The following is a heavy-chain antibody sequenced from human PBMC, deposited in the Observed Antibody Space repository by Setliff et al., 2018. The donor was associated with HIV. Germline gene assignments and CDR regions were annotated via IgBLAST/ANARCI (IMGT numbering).Heavy chain of an antibody. CDR1: GFTFGDYV. J-gene: IGHJ4*02. D-gene: IGHD2-15*01. Sequence: GGSLRLSCITSGFTFGDYVLTWVRQAPGKGLEWVGFIRSKSSGGTTEYAASVKGRFTISRDESRSIAHLQMNSLKTEDTAMYYCARVRAGCVGCARGVYYFDYWGQGTLVTVSS. CDR2: IRSKSSGGTT. CDR3: ARVRAGCVGCARGVYYFDY. V-gene: IGHV3-49*04.